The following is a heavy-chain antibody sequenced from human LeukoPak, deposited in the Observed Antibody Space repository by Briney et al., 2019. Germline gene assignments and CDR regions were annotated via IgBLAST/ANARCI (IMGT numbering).Heavy chain of an antibody. CDR2: IFDNGNT. CDR3: ARARYYYGHYFDY. D-gene: IGHD3-10*01. V-gene: IGHV4-59*01. J-gene: IGHJ4*02. CDR1: GGSINNYY. Sequence: SETLSLTCTVSGGSINNYYWSWSRQPPRKGLEWIGYIFDNGNTNYNPSLKSRVTISLDTSKNQFSLKLSSVTAADTAVYYCARARYYYGHYFDYWGQGTLVTVSS.